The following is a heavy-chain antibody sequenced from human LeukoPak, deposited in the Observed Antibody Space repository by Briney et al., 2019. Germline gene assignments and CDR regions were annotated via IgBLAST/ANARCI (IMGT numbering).Heavy chain of an antibody. CDR2: ISYDGSNK. D-gene: IGHD3-3*01. CDR1: GFTFSSYG. Sequence: GRSLRLSCAASGFTFSSYGMHWVRQAPGKGLEWVAVISYDGSNKYYADSVKGRFTISRDNSKNTLYLQMNSLRAEDTAVYYCAKGNAVYDFWSGYSPFDYWGQGTLVTVSS. J-gene: IGHJ4*02. V-gene: IGHV3-30*18. CDR3: AKGNAVYDFWSGYSPFDY.